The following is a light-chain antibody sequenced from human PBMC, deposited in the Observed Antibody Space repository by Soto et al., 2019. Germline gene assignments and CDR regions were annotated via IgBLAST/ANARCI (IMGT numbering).Light chain of an antibody. Sequence: EIVMTQSPATLSVSPGERATLSCRASQRISSNLAWCQQKPGQAPRLLIYGASTRATGIPARFSGSGSGTEFTLTISSLQSKDFAVYYCQQYNEWPLTFVGGTKLDIK. V-gene: IGKV3-15*01. CDR2: GAS. CDR1: QRISSN. J-gene: IGKJ4*01. CDR3: QQYNEWPLT.